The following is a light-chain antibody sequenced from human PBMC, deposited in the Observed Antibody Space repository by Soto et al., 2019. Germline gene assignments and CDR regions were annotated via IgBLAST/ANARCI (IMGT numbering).Light chain of an antibody. CDR1: QSIYSTS. J-gene: IGKJ1*01. CDR3: QQYGSSGT. CDR2: GAS. Sequence: EIVLTPSPGTLSLSPGERATLSCRASQSIYSTSLAWYQQKPGQAPRLLIYGASNRATGIPDRFSGSGSGTDFTLTISRLEPEDFAVYYCQQYGSSGTFGQGTKVDIK. V-gene: IGKV3-20*01.